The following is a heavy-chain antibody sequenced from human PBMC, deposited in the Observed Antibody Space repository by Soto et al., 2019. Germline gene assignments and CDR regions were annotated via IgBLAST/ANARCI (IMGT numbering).Heavy chain of an antibody. CDR2: INPNSGGT. CDR3: ARELKRQAGRNAFDI. Sequence: VSCKASGYTFTGYYMHWVRQAPGQGLEWMGWINPNSGGTNYAQKFQGWVTMTRDTSISTAYMELSRLRSDDTAVYYCARELKRQAGRNAFDIWGQGKMVTVSS. V-gene: IGHV1-2*04. CDR1: GYTFTGYY. J-gene: IGHJ3*02.